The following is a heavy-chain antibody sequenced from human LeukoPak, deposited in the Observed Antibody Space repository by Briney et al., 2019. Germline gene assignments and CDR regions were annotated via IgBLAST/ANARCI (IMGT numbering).Heavy chain of an antibody. CDR1: GFTVSSNY. D-gene: IGHD3-22*01. J-gene: IGHJ4*02. CDR3: ARDRDYDSSGYYYNDY. CDR2: IYSGGST. V-gene: IGHV3-66*02. Sequence: GGSLRLSCAASGFTVSSNYISWVRQAPGKGLEWVSVIYSGGSTYYADSVKGRFTISRDNSKNTLYLQMNSLRAEDTAVYYCARDRDYDSSGYYYNDYWGQGTLVTVSS.